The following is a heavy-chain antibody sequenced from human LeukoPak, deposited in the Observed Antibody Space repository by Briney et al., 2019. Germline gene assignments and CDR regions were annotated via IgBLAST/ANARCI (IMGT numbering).Heavy chain of an antibody. J-gene: IGHJ6*03. CDR3: ARLRAGQTVTTPSSLYYYYYYMDV. CDR1: GGSISSSSYY. D-gene: IGHD4-17*01. V-gene: IGHV4-39*07. CDR2: IYYSGST. Sequence: PSETLSLTCTVSGGSISSSSYYWGWIRQPPGKGLEWIGSIYYSGSTYYNPSLKSRVTISVDTSKNQFSLKLSSVTAADTAVYYCARLRAGQTVTTPSSLYYYYYYMDVWAKGPRSPSP.